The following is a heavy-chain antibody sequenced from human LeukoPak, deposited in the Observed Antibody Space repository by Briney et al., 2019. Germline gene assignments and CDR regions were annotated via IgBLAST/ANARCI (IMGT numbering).Heavy chain of an antibody. CDR2: IHHSGRS. V-gene: IGHV4-31*02. J-gene: IGHJ4*02. CDR3: ARGGNRFGEFYFDY. D-gene: IGHD1-14*01. Sequence: SQTLSLTCTVSAIGLRRGGHNWSWMRQFPAKGLESIGFIHHSGRSRHNPSLKDRVAISVDTSRKQFALKLSSVTAADTAMYYCARGGNRFGEFYFDYWGQGIQVIVSS. CDR1: AIGLRRGGHN.